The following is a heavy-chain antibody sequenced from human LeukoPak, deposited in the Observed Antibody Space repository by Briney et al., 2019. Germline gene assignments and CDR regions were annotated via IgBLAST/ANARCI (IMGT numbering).Heavy chain of an antibody. CDR3: AKGDNWNDWFGP. J-gene: IGHJ5*02. CDR2: IRFDGSNK. D-gene: IGHD1-20*01. Sequence: QTGGSLRLSCAASGFTFSSYGMHWVRQTPGKGLEWVAFIRFDGSNKYYADSVKGRFTISRDNSKNTLYLQMNSLRAEDTAVYYCAKGDNWNDWFGPWGQGTLVTVSS. CDR1: GFTFSSYG. V-gene: IGHV3-30*02.